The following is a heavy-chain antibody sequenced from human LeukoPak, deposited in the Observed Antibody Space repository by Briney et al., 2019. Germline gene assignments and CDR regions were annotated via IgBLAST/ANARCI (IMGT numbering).Heavy chain of an antibody. CDR1: GFTFSSYG. D-gene: IGHD3-10*01. J-gene: IGHJ6*03. CDR3: AKDADYYYGSGNSMDV. Sequence: PGGSLRLSCAASGFTFSSYGMHWVRQAPGKGLEWVAFIRYGGSNKYYADSVKGRFTISRDNSKNTLYLQMNSLRAEDTAIYYCAKDADYYYGSGNSMDVWGKGTTVTVPS. CDR2: IRYGGSNK. V-gene: IGHV3-30*02.